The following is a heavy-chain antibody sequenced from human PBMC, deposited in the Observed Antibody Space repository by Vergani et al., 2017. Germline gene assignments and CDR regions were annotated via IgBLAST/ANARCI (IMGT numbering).Heavy chain of an antibody. CDR1: GASIRSSNYY. CDR2: IYYSGST. V-gene: IGHV4-39*01. D-gene: IGHD6-19*01. CDR3: ARHSTVEWLVKLGWIDP. J-gene: IGHJ5*02. Sequence: QLQLQESGPGLVKPSATLSLTCSVSGASIRSSNYYWGWIRQPPGKGLEWIASIYYSGSTYYNPSLKIRVTISVDTSKNQFSLKLSSVNAADTAVYFCARHSTVEWLVKLGWIDPWGQGILVTVSS.